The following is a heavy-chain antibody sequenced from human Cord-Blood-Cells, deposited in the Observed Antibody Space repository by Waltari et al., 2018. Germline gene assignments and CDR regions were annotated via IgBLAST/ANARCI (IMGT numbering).Heavy chain of an antibody. CDR2: IYTSGST. Sequence: QVQLQESGPGLVKPSATLSLTCTVSGGSISSYYWSWIRQPAGKGLEWIGRIYTSGSTNYNPSLKSRVTMSVDTSKNQFSLKLSSVTAADTAVYYCARDPAGEGYYYYMDVWGKGTTVTVSS. J-gene: IGHJ6*03. CDR1: GGSISSYY. CDR3: ARDPAGEGYYYYMDV. D-gene: IGHD2-2*01. V-gene: IGHV4-4*07.